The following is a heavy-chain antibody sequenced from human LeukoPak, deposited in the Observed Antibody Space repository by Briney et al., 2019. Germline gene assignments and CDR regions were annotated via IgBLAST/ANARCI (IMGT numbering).Heavy chain of an antibody. Sequence: KPSQTLSLTCTVSGCSISSGSYYWSSIRQPAGKGLEWIGLIYTSGSTNYNPSLKSRVTISVDTSKNQFSLKLSSVTAADTAVYYCARASWFGESTTDYWGQGTLVTVSS. CDR1: GCSISSGSYY. CDR3: ARASWFGESTTDY. J-gene: IGHJ4*02. D-gene: IGHD3-10*01. CDR2: IYTSGST. V-gene: IGHV4-61*02.